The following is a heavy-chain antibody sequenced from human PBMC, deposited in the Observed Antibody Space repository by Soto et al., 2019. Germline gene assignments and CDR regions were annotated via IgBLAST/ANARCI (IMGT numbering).Heavy chain of an antibody. D-gene: IGHD6-19*01. V-gene: IGHV5-51*01. CDR3: ARPLAVAGNGSFDI. J-gene: IGHJ3*02. CDR2: IYPGDSDT. CDR1: GYSFTSYW. Sequence: PGESLKISCKGSGYSFTSYWIGWVRQMPGKGLEWMGIIYPGDSDTRYSPSFQGQVTISAGKSISTAYLQWSSLKASDTAMYFCARPLAVAGNGSFDIWGQGTMVTVSS.